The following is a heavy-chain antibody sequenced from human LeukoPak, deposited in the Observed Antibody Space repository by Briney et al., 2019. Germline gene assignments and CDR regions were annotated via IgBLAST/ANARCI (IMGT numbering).Heavy chain of an antibody. CDR3: AKGPYDTSRPYFDY. D-gene: IGHD3-22*01. V-gene: IGHV3-23*01. CDR2: ISGGGGST. J-gene: IGHJ4*02. Sequence: GGSLRLSCAASGFTFSRNAMGWGRQAQGRGLGWDSGISGGGGSTYYADSVKGRFTISRDNSKNTLYLQMNSLRAEGTALYFCAKGPYDTSRPYFDYWGQGTLVTVSS. CDR1: GFTFSRNA.